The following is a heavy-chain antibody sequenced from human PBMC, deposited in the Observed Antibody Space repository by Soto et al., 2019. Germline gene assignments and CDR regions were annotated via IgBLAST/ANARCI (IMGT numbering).Heavy chain of an antibody. CDR3: ARVYHDSSGYYYDHFDY. V-gene: IGHV1-18*04. CDR1: GYTFTSYG. J-gene: IGHJ4*02. Sequence: ASVKVSCKASGYTFTSYGISWVRQAPGQGLEWMGWISAYNGNTNYAQKLQGRVTMTTDTSTSTAYMELRSLRSDDTAVYYCARVYHDSSGYYYDHFDYWGQGTLVTVSS. CDR2: ISAYNGNT. D-gene: IGHD3-22*01.